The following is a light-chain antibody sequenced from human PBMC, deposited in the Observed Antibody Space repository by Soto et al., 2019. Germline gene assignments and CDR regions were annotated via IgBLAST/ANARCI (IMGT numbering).Light chain of an antibody. Sequence: IQVNQSPSSLSASVGDRVTITCRASQGITSYLAWYQQKPGKAPKLLIYAASALQTGVSSRFSGSGYGTDFALTISNLQPEDFATYFCQQLYSYPLTFGGGTTVEF. V-gene: IGKV1-9*01. CDR3: QQLYSYPLT. J-gene: IGKJ4*01. CDR2: AAS. CDR1: QGITSY.